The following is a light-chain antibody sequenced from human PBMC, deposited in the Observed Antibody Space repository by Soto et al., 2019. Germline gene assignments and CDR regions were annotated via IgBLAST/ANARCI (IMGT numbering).Light chain of an antibody. CDR1: QSVSRSY. CDR3: QQYGSSVIT. V-gene: IGKV3-20*01. CDR2: GAS. Sequence: EIVLTQSPGTLSLSPGDRATLSCRASQSVSRSYLGWYQQKPGQAPRLLIYGASSRATGIPDGFSGSGSGTDFTLTISRLEPEDFAVYYCQQYGSSVITFGQGTRLEI. J-gene: IGKJ5*01.